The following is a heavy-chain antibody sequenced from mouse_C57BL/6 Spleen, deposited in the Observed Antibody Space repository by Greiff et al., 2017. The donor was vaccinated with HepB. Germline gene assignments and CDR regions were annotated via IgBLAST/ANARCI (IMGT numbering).Heavy chain of an antibody. CDR1: GYTFTSYW. J-gene: IGHJ2*01. V-gene: IGHV1-69*01. CDR3: AIYSNFDY. D-gene: IGHD2-5*01. CDR2: IDPSDSYT. Sequence: QVQLKQPGAELVMPGASVKLSCKASGYTFTSYWMHWVKQRPGQGLEWIGEIDPSDSYTNYNQKFKGKSTLTVDKSSSTAYMQLSSLTSEDSAVYYCAIYSNFDYWGQGTTLTVSS.